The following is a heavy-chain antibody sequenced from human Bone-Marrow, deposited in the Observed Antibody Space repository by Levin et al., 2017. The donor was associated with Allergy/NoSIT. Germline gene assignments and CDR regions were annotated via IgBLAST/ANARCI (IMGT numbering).Heavy chain of an antibody. V-gene: IGHV3-66*01. J-gene: IGHJ4*02. D-gene: IGHD5-12*01. CDR3: ARGYKSGLSYG. Sequence: GGSLRLSCAASGISVSNNHMSWVRQAPGKGLECVAGIYSGGDTYQSDSVKSRFTVSRDNSKNTVYLNMSNLRGDDTAVYYCARGYKSGLSYGWGQGTLVTVSS. CDR1: GISVSNNH. CDR2: IYSGGDT.